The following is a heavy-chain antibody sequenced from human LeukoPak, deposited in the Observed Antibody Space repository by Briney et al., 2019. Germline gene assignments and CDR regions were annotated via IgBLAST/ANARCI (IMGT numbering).Heavy chain of an antibody. CDR2: IREDGSEK. J-gene: IGHJ6*03. CDR1: GFTFSNYW. D-gene: IGHD2-15*01. CDR3: ARSSYQSSWTLNNFYHYVDA. V-gene: IGHV3-7*01. Sequence: GGSLRLSCAASGFTFSNYWMTWVRQAPGKGLEWVANIREDGSEKYYVDFVRGRFLISRDNAKNSVDLQMNSLRTEDTAVYYCARSSYQSSWTLNNFYHYVDAWGTGNTVTVS.